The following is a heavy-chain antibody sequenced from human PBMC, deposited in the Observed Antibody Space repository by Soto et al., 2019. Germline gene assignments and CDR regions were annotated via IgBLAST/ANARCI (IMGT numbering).Heavy chain of an antibody. D-gene: IGHD2-8*01. CDR2: IYHSGST. Sequence: KPSETLSLTCAVSGGSISSGGYSWSWIRQPPGKGLEWIGYIYHSGSTYYNPSLKSRVTISVDRSKNQFSLKLSSVTAADTAVYYCASSGNSCTHGVCYYFDYWGQGNLVTVSS. V-gene: IGHV4-30-2*01. J-gene: IGHJ4*02. CDR3: ASSGNSCTHGVCYYFDY. CDR1: GGSISSGGYS.